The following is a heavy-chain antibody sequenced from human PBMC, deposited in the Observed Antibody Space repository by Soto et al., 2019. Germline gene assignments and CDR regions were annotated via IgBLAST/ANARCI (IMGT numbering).Heavy chain of an antibody. Sequence: QLRLQESGSGLVKPSQTLSLTCTVSGGSLSSGSFSWGWIRQPPGKGLEWIGYINYSGNTYYNPSRRRGFTNSPDKSPNQFSPNLGSGDAADTAGDCCARGGGSTDYVANYYFDYWGRGTLVTVSS. J-gene: IGHJ4*02. D-gene: IGHD4-17*01. CDR1: GGSLSSGSFS. CDR2: INYSGNT. V-gene: IGHV4-30-2*02. CDR3: ARGGGSTDYVANYYFDY.